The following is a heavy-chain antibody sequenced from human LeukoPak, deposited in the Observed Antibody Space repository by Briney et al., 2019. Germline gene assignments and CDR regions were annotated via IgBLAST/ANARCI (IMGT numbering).Heavy chain of an antibody. J-gene: IGHJ4*02. CDR1: GFTFSSYA. V-gene: IGHV3-30-3*01. CDR3: ARVGTPHGSKPPYDY. Sequence: GGSLRLSCAASGFTFSSYAMHWVRQAPGKGLEWVAVISYDGSNKYYADSVKGRFTISRDNSKNTLYLQMNSLRAEDTAVYYCARVGTPHGSKPPYDYWGQGTLVTVSS. D-gene: IGHD4-23*01. CDR2: ISYDGSNK.